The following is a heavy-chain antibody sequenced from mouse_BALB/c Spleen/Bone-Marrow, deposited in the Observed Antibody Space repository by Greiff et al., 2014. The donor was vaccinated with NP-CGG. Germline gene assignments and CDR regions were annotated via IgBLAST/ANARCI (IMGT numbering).Heavy chain of an antibody. D-gene: IGHD4-1*01. CDR1: GFSLTNYG. CDR3: AREGGTGFAS. V-gene: IGHV2-9*02. Sequence: VMLVESGPGLVAPSQSLSITCTVSGFSLTNYGVYWVRQPPGKGLEWLGVIWAGGSTNYNSALMSRLSISKDNSKSQVFLQMNSLQTDDTAMYYCAREGGTGFASWGQGTLVTVSA. CDR2: IWAGGST. J-gene: IGHJ3*01.